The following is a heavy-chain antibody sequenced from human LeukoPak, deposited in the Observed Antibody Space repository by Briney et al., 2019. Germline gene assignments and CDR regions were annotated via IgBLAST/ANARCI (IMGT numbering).Heavy chain of an antibody. Sequence: AASVKVSCKASGGTFSSYAISWVRQAPGQGLEWMGGIIPIFGTANYAQKLQGRVTMTTDTSTSTAYMELRGLRSDDTAVYYCARDSPLGWFDPWGQGTLVTVSS. J-gene: IGHJ5*02. CDR1: GGTFSSYA. CDR3: ARDSPLGWFDP. V-gene: IGHV1-69*05. CDR2: IIPIFGTA.